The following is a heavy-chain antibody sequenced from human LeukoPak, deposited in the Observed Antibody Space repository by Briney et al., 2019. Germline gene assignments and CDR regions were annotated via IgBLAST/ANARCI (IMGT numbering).Heavy chain of an antibody. J-gene: IGHJ6*03. Sequence: ASVKVSCKASGYTFTGYYIHWVRQAPGQGLEWMGWMNPNSGGTNYAQKFQGRVTMTRDTSISTAYMELSRLRSDDTAVYYCARDTARITIFGVAKYMDVWGKGTTVTVSS. D-gene: IGHD3-3*01. CDR2: MNPNSGGT. V-gene: IGHV1-2*02. CDR3: ARDTARITIFGVAKYMDV. CDR1: GYTFTGYY.